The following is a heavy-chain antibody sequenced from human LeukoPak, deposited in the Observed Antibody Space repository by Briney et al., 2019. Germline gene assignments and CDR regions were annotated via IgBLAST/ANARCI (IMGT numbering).Heavy chain of an antibody. V-gene: IGHV1-3*02. Sequence: ASVKVSCKASGYNFLNYGISWVRQAPGQGLEWMGWSNAGNGNTKYSQEFQGRVTITRDTSASTAYMELSSLRSEDMAVYYCARGDHRDAFDIWGQGAMVTVSS. D-gene: IGHD1-14*01. CDR2: SNAGNGNT. CDR1: GYNFLNYG. J-gene: IGHJ3*02. CDR3: ARGDHRDAFDI.